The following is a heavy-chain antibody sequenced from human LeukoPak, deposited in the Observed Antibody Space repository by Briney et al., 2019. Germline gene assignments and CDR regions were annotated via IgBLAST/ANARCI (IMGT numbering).Heavy chain of an antibody. V-gene: IGHV4-39*01. CDR1: GGSISNGLYY. CDR3: ARRIAAVPYYFDY. Sequence: SETLSLTCTVSGGSISNGLYYWDWIRQPPGKGLEGIGSVLFTGSAWVNPPLNSRVTMSVDTTKNQFSLKLSSVTAADTAVYYCARRIAAVPYYFDYWGQGTLVTISS. D-gene: IGHD6-13*01. J-gene: IGHJ4*02. CDR2: VLFTGSA.